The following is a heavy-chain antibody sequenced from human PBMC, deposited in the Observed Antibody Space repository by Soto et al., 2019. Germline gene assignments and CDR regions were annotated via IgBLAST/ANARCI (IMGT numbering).Heavy chain of an antibody. CDR1: GGSISSGGYY. J-gene: IGHJ5*02. D-gene: IGHD2-2*01. CDR3: ARVVPAARVLWFDP. CDR2: IYYSGST. Sequence: QVQLQESGPGLVKPSQTLSLTCTVSGGSISSGGYYWSWIRQHPGKGLEWIGYIYYSGSTYYNPSLKSRFTISVDTSKNQFSLKLSSVTAADTAVYYCARVVPAARVLWFDPWGQGTLVTVSS. V-gene: IGHV4-31*03.